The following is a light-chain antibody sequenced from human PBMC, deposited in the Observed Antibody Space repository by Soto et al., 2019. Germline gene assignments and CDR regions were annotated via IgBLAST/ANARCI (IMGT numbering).Light chain of an antibody. Sequence: DIQMTQSPSTLSASVGDRVTITCRASQSISSWLAWYQQKPGKAPKLLIYKASSLESGVPSRFRGSGSGLEFTLTISSLQPDDFATYYCHQYNSYPDTFGQGTKLEIK. V-gene: IGKV1-5*03. CDR1: QSISSW. CDR2: KAS. J-gene: IGKJ2*01. CDR3: HQYNSYPDT.